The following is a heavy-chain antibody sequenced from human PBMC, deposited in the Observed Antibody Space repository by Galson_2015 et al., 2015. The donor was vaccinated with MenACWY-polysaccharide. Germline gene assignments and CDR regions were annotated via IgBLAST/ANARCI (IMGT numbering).Heavy chain of an antibody. V-gene: IGHV3-74*01. J-gene: IGHJ4*02. Sequence: SLRLSCAASGFSFSTYWMHWVRQAPGKGLVWASRIKSDGSSTSYADSVKGRFTIPRDNAKNTLYLQMNSLRAEDTGVYYCASHIAVAFWGQGTLVTVSS. CDR2: IKSDGSST. CDR1: GFSFSTYW. D-gene: IGHD6-19*01. CDR3: ASHIAVAF.